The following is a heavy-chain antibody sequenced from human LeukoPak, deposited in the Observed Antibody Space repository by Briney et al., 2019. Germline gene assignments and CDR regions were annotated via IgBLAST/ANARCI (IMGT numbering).Heavy chain of an antibody. CDR3: ARGFSGYYYY. V-gene: IGHV3-21*01. CDR1: GFTFSDYS. J-gene: IGHJ4*02. CDR2: ISSSSPYI. Sequence: GGSLRLSCAASGFTFSDYSMNWVRQAPGKGLEWVASISSSSPYIYYTDSVKGRFTISRDNAKNSLYLQMNSLRAEDTAVYYCARGFSGYYYYWGQGTLVTVSS. D-gene: IGHD3-22*01.